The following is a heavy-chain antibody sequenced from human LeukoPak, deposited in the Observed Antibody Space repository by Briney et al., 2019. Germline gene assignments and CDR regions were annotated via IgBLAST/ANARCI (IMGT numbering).Heavy chain of an antibody. CDR2: ISSSSSYI. CDR1: GFTFSSYS. D-gene: IGHD1-26*01. J-gene: IGHJ6*02. Sequence: GGSLRLSCAASGFTFSSYSMNWVRQAPGKGLEWVSSISSSSSYIYYADSVKGRFTISRDNAKNSLYLQMNSLRAEDTAVYYCARSTGVGVLLRDYYYGMDVWGQGTTVTVSS. V-gene: IGHV3-21*01. CDR3: ARSTGVGVLLRDYYYGMDV.